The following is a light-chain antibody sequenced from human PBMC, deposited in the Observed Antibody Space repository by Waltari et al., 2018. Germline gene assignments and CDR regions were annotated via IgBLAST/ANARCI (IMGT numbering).Light chain of an antibody. J-gene: IGKJ3*01. CDR2: EAI. Sequence: DIQMTQSPSTLSASVGDRVTITCRASQSIGSWLAWYQQKPGKAPKLLIYEAISLESWVPLTFSARGSGTEFTLTISRLQPDDFATYYFQLYNSYPVTVGPGTKVHI. V-gene: IGKV1-5*03. CDR3: QLYNSYPVT. CDR1: QSIGSW.